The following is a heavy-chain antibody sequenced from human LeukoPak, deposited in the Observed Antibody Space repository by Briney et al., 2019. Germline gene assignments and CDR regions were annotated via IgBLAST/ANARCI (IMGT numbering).Heavy chain of an antibody. D-gene: IGHD1-1*01. CDR1: GFTFSSYE. CDR3: ARDLERSLEPVYFDY. J-gene: IGHJ4*02. V-gene: IGHV3-21*01. CDR2: ISSSSSYI. Sequence: GGSLRLSCAASGFTFSSYEMNWVRQAPGKGLEWVSSISSSSSYIYYAGSVKGRFTISRDNAKNSLYLQMNSLRAEDTAVYYCARDLERSLEPVYFDYWGQGTLVTVSS.